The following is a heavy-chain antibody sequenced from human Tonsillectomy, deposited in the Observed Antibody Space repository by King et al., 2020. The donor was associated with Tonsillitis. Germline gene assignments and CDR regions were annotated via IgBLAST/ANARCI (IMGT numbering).Heavy chain of an antibody. Sequence: VQLVESGGGLVKPGGSLRLSCAASGFTFGNAWMSWVRQAPGKGLEWVGRIKSKTDGGTTDYAAPVKGRFTISRDDSKNMLYLQMKSLKTEDTAVYYCTTSYYYDSSGYYYHSPHSTWGQGTMVTVSS. CDR2: IKSKTDGGTT. V-gene: IGHV3-15*01. D-gene: IGHD3-22*01. CDR3: TTSYYYDSSGYYYHSPHST. CDR1: GFTFGNAW. J-gene: IGHJ3*01.